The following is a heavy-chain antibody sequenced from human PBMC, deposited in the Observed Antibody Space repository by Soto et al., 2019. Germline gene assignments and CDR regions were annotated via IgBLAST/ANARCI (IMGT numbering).Heavy chain of an antibody. CDR3: ATIQGRYYYDSSGSFDY. J-gene: IGHJ4*02. V-gene: IGHV1-46*01. D-gene: IGHD3-22*01. Sequence: ASVKVSCKASGYTFTSYYMHWLRQAPGQGLEWMGIINPSGGSTSYAQKFQGRVTMTRDTSTSTVYMELSSLRSEDTAVYYCATIQGRYYYDSSGSFDYWGQGTLVTVSS. CDR1: GYTFTSYY. CDR2: INPSGGST.